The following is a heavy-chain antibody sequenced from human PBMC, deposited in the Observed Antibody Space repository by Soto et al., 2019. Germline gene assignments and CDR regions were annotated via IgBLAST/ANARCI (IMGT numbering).Heavy chain of an antibody. V-gene: IGHV4-4*09. D-gene: IGHD6-13*01. Sequence: QVQLQESGPGLVKPSETLSLTCAVSGGSLTGQHWSWIRQPPGKGLEWIGQIVNSGIARYNPSLQSRVAISIGASKNHFALRLSSVTAEDTAVYYCASYIAGNGGRGSWGQGHLVTVSS. CDR1: GGSLTGQH. J-gene: IGHJ4*02. CDR3: ASYIAGNGGRGS. CDR2: IVNSGIA.